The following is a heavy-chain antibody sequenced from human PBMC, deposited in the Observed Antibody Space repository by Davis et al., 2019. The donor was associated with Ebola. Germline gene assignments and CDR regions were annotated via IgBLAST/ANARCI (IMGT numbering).Heavy chain of an antibody. D-gene: IGHD2/OR15-2a*01. J-gene: IGHJ3*02. CDR1: GFIFRNYV. CDR3: VKDSSNIWFDI. Sequence: GESLKISCETSGFIFRNYVMSWVRQAPGKGLEWVSTFGTGGDTSYADSVKGRSAISRDNSRGTLYLQMNSLRVEGSAIYYCVKDSSNIWFDIRGQGTLVTVSS. V-gene: IGHV3-23*01. CDR2: FGTGGDT.